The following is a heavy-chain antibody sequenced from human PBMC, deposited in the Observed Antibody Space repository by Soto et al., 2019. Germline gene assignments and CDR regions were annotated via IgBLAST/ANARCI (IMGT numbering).Heavy chain of an antibody. V-gene: IGHV4-34*01. CDR2: INHSGST. D-gene: IGHD2-2*01. Sequence: PSETLSLTCAVYGGSFSGYYWSWIRQPPGKGLEWIGEINHSGSTSYNPSLKSRVTISVDTSKNQFSLKLSSVTAADTAVYYCARRGRKYCSSTSCYPFDYWGQGTLVTVSS. J-gene: IGHJ4*02. CDR3: ARRGRKYCSSTSCYPFDY. CDR1: GGSFSGYY.